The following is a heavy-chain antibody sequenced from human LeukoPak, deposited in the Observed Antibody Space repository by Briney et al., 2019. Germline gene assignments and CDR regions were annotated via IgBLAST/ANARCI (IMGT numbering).Heavy chain of an antibody. V-gene: IGHV3-48*03. CDR3: ARDGRVVTAYNWFDP. CDR2: IHNSGSTI. Sequence: PGGSLRLSCAASGFTFSTYEMNWVRQAPGKGLEWVSYIHNSGSTIYYADSVKGRFTISRDNAKNSLYLQMNSLRAEDTAVYYCARDGRVVTAYNWFDPWGQGTLVTVSS. CDR1: GFTFSTYE. D-gene: IGHD2-21*02. J-gene: IGHJ5*02.